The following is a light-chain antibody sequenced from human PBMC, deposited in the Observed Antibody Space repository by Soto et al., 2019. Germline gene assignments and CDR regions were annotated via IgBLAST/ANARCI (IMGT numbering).Light chain of an antibody. CDR1: QNLGTLY. Sequence: IVLTQSPGTLSLSPGERGTLSCRASQNLGTLYLAWFQQKSGQAPRLLIYSASRRATGIPDRFTGSGSGTDFTLTINRVEPEDFAVYFCLQYGASPRTFGQGTKVDIK. J-gene: IGKJ1*01. CDR3: LQYGASPRT. V-gene: IGKV3-20*01. CDR2: SAS.